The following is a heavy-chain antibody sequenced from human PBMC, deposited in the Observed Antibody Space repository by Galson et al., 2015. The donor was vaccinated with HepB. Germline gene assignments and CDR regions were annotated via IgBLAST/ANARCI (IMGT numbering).Heavy chain of an antibody. CDR2: ISWNSGSI. CDR3: AKDMRGIAVACPFDY. V-gene: IGHV3-9*01. CDR1: GFTFDDYA. Sequence: SLRLSCAASGFTFDDYAMHWVRQAPGKGLEWVSGISWNSGSIGYADSVKGRFTISRDNAKNSLYLQMNSLRAEDTALYYCAKDMRGIAVACPFDYWVQGTLVTVSS. J-gene: IGHJ4*02. D-gene: IGHD6-19*01.